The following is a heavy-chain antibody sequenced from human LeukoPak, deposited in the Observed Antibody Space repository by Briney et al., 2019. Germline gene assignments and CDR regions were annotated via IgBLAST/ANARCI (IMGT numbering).Heavy chain of an antibody. D-gene: IGHD4-17*01. CDR2: ITGSSTYI. CDR3: ARRYGDYGRYFDH. J-gene: IGHJ4*02. Sequence: GGSLRLSCGASGFTFSSYGMNWVRQAPGKGLEWISSITGSSTYIFYADSVKGRFTISRDNAKNSLYLQMNSLRVEDTAVYYCARRYGDYGRYFDHWGQGALVTVSS. CDR1: GFTFSSYG. V-gene: IGHV3-21*01.